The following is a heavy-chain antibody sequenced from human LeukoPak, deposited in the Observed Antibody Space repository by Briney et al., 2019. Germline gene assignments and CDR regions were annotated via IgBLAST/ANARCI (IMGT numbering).Heavy chain of an antibody. CDR1: GDSITTEYYW. CDR3: ARQLGVGVWALDR. J-gene: IGHJ4*02. V-gene: IGHV4-39*01. Sequence: PSETLSLTCDVSGDSITTEYYWWGWLRQPPGKGLEWIAIIFYTGKIHDNPSLRNRISMSVDTSKDQFSLRLSAVTAADTAVYYCARQLGVGVWALDRWGQGTLVTVSS. D-gene: IGHD3-16*01. CDR2: IFYTGKI.